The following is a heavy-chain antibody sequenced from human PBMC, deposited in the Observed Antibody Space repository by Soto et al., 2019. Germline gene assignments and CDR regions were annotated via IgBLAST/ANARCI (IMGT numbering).Heavy chain of an antibody. CDR1: GYTFTGYY. Sequence: WASVKVSCKASGYTFTGYYMHWVRQAPGQGLEWMGWINPNSGGTNYAQKFQGRVTMTRDTSISTAYMELSRLRSDDTAVYYCARDRGNYYDSSGYYYKLNAFDIWGQGTMVTVSS. V-gene: IGHV1-2*02. D-gene: IGHD3-22*01. CDR3: ARDRGNYYDSSGYYYKLNAFDI. J-gene: IGHJ3*02. CDR2: INPNSGGT.